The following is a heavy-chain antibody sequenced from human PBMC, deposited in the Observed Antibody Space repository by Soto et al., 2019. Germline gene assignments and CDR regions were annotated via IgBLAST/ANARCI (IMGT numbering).Heavy chain of an antibody. CDR3: ARQEGYMSGCQGY. J-gene: IGHJ4*02. Sequence: SETLSLTCTVSGGSISSSSYYWGWIRQPPGEGLEWIGSIYYSGSTYYNPSFKSRVTISVDTSKNQFSLKMSSVTAADTAVYYCARQEGYMSGCQGYWGQGTLVTVSS. CDR2: IYYSGST. V-gene: IGHV4-39*01. D-gene: IGHD6-19*01. CDR1: GGSISSSSYY.